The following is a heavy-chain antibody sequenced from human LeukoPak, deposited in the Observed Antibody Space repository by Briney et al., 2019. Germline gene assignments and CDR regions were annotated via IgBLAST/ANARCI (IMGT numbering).Heavy chain of an antibody. CDR2: ISSSGSTI. V-gene: IGHV3-11*04. CDR3: ARVPDYDFWSGYLYYFDY. J-gene: IGHJ4*02. Sequence: PGGSLRLSCAASGFTFSDYYMTWFRQAPGKGLEWVSYISSSGSTIYYADSVKGRFTISRDNAKNSLYLQMYSLRAEDTAVYYCARVPDYDFWSGYLYYFDYWGQGTLVTVSS. D-gene: IGHD3-3*01. CDR1: GFTFSDYY.